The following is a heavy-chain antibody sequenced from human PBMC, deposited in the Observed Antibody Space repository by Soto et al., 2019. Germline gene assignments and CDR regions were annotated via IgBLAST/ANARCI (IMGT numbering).Heavy chain of an antibody. J-gene: IGHJ5*02. Sequence: SVKVSCKASGGTFSSYAISWVRQAPGQGLEWMGGIIPIFGTANYAQKFQGRVTITADESTSTAYMELSSLRSEDTAVYYCARSRPLAARPRFPNWFDPWGQGTLVTVSS. V-gene: IGHV1-69*13. CDR2: IIPIFGTA. D-gene: IGHD6-6*01. CDR3: ARSRPLAARPRFPNWFDP. CDR1: GGTFSSYA.